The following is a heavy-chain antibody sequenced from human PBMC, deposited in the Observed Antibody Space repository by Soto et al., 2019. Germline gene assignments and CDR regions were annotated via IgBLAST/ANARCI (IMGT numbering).Heavy chain of an antibody. D-gene: IGHD3-22*01. V-gene: IGHV1-69*13. CDR3: ARLITMIVVVIDRPPDAFDI. CDR1: GGTFSSYA. Sequence: SVKVSCKASGGTFSSYAISWVRQAPGQGLEWMGGIIPIFGTANYAQKFQGRVTITADESTSTAYMELSSLRSEDTAVYYCARLITMIVVVIDRPPDAFDIWGQGTMVTVSS. CDR2: IIPIFGTA. J-gene: IGHJ3*02.